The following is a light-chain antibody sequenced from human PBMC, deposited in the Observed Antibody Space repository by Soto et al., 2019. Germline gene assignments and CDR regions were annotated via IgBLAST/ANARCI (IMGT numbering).Light chain of an antibody. CDR3: QQRSNWPPIT. V-gene: IGKV3-11*01. CDR2: DAS. Sequence: EIVLTQSPATLYLSPGERATLSCRASQSVSSYLAWYQQKPGQAPRLLIYDASNRATSIPARFSGSGSGTDFTLTISSLEPEDFAVYYCQQRSNWPPITFGQGTRPEV. CDR1: QSVSSY. J-gene: IGKJ5*01.